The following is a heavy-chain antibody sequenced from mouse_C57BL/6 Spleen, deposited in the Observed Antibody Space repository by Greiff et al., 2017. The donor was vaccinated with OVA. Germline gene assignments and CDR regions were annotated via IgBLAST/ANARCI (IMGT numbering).Heavy chain of an antibody. V-gene: IGHV1-50*01. CDR2: IDPSDSYT. Sequence: VQLQQSGAELVKPGASVKLSCKASGYTFTSYWMQWVKQRPGQGLEWIGEIDPSDSYTNYNQKFKGKATLTVDTSSSTAYMQLSSLTSEDSAVYYCARLMISYAMDYWGQGTSVTVSS. CDR1: GYTFTSYW. J-gene: IGHJ4*01. D-gene: IGHD2-4*01. CDR3: ARLMISYAMDY.